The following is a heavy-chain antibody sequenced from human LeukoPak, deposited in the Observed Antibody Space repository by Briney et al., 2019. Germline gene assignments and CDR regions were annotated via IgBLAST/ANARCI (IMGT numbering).Heavy chain of an antibody. J-gene: IGHJ4*02. V-gene: IGHV1-46*01. CDR2: INPSGGGT. CDR1: GYTCTSNY. D-gene: IGHD6-19*01. Sequence: ASVKISCKASGYTCTSNYLNWGRQATGEGLEWMGIINPSGGGTSNEQTSQGRVTMIRDTSTSTVYMVLSSRRSEANAVLYCARAPKAGTFDYWGQGTLVTVSS. CDR3: ARAPKAGTFDY.